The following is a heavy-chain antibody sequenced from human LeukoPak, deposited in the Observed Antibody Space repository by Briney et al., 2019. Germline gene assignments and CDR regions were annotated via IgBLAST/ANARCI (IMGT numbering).Heavy chain of an antibody. D-gene: IGHD3-22*01. Sequence: GASVKVSCKASGGTFSSYAISWVRQAPGQGLEWMGKIIPILGIANYAQKFQGRVTITADKSTSTAYMELSSLRSDEMAVYYCARGVSDSRGYYHGDSWGQGTLVTVSS. CDR3: ARGVSDSRGYYHGDS. J-gene: IGHJ4*02. V-gene: IGHV1-69*04. CDR2: IIPILGIA. CDR1: GGTFSSYA.